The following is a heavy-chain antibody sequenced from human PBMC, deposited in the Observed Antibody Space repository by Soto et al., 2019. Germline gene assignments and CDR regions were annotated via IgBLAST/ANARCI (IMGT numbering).Heavy chain of an antibody. Sequence: QVVLQESGPGLLKPSQTLSLTCTVSGESLSGGVDYWSWIRQSSGGGLEWIGYVFHTGRTSYNPSLKSRVTISADTSQNQFALRLTYLTAADTAVYYCAKTTAGRGYFDPWGHGSPVTVSS. D-gene: IGHD4-17*01. V-gene: IGHV4-31*03. CDR3: AKTTAGRGYFDP. J-gene: IGHJ4*01. CDR2: VFHTGRT. CDR1: GESLSGGVDY.